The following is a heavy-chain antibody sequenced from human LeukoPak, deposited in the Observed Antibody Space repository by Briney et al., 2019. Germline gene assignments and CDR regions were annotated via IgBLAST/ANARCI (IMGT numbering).Heavy chain of an antibody. V-gene: IGHV1-18*01. D-gene: IGHD6-13*01. CDR1: GYTFSSYG. J-gene: IGHJ4*02. CDR2: ITSYDGNT. Sequence: ASVKVSCKASGYTFSSYGISWVRQAPGQGLEWMGWITSYDGNTKYAQQLQGRVTMTTDTSTGTAYMELRSLRSDDTAVYYCARAGAAAGTPFDYWGQGTLVTVSS. CDR3: ARAGAAAGTPFDY.